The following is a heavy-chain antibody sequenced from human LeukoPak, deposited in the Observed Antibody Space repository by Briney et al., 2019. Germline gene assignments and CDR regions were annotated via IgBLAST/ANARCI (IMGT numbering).Heavy chain of an antibody. CDR3: ASHEGSNGRSDAFDI. D-gene: IGHD1-26*01. CDR1: GFTFSSYS. CDR2: ISSSSSYI. Sequence: GGSLRLSCAASGFTFSSYSMNWVRQAPGKGLEWVSSISSSSSYIYYADSVKGRFTISRDNAKNSLYLQMNSLRAEDTAVYYCASHEGSNGRSDAFDIWGQGTMVTVSS. J-gene: IGHJ3*02. V-gene: IGHV3-21*01.